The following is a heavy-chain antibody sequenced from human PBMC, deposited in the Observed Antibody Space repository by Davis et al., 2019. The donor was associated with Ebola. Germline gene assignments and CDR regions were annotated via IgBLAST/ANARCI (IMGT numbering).Heavy chain of an antibody. V-gene: IGHV1-8*02. CDR2: MNPNSGNT. CDR3: ARGNVDLGLYYYYYYGMDV. D-gene: IGHD3/OR15-3a*01. J-gene: IGHJ6*02. CDR1: GYTFTGYY. Sequence: ASVKVSCKASGYTFTGYYMHWVRQATGQGLEWMGWMNPNSGNTGSAQKFQGRVTMTRNTSISTAYTELSSLRSEDTAVYYCARGNVDLGLYYYYYYGMDVWGQGTTVTVSS.